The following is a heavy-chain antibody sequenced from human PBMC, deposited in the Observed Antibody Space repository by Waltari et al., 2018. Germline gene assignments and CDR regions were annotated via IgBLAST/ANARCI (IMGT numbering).Heavy chain of an antibody. CDR3: ARDLLLDGDYQHEGDYFDY. V-gene: IGHV1-69*01. Sequence: QVQLVQSGAEVKKPGSSVKVSCKASGGTFSSYAISWVRQAPGQGLEWMGGIIPILGTANYAKKFQGRVTMTADESTSTAYMELSSLRSEDTAVYYCARDLLLDGDYQHEGDYFDYWGQGTLVTVSS. CDR1: GGTFSSYA. CDR2: IIPILGTA. D-gene: IGHD4-17*01. J-gene: IGHJ4*02.